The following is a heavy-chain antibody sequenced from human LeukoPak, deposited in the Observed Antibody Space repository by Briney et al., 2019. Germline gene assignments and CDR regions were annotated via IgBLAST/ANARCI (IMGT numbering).Heavy chain of an antibody. Sequence: GSLRLSCAASGFNFRNYGMHWVRQAPGKGLEWVAVIWYDGTNKYYVDSVKGRFTISRDNSKNTLSLQMSSLKSDVTAVYYCARGTPGSYFGYWGQGTLVTVSS. V-gene: IGHV3-33*01. CDR3: ARGTPGSYFGY. D-gene: IGHD3-10*01. CDR1: GFNFRNYG. J-gene: IGHJ4*02. CDR2: IWYDGTNK.